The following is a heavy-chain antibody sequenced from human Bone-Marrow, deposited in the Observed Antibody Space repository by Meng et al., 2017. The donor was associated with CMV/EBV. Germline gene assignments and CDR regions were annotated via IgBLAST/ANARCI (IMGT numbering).Heavy chain of an antibody. J-gene: IGHJ4*02. CDR2: IYSGGSST. V-gene: IGHV3-23*03. CDR3: AREGYCSGNTCYTRGTFDY. D-gene: IGHD2-2*02. Sequence: GGSLRLSCAASGFTFSSYAMSWVRQAPGKGLEWVSVIYSGGSSTYYADSVKGRFTISRDNAKNSLYLQMNSLRAEDTAVYYCAREGYCSGNTCYTRGTFDYWGQGTLVTIAS. CDR1: GFTFSSYA.